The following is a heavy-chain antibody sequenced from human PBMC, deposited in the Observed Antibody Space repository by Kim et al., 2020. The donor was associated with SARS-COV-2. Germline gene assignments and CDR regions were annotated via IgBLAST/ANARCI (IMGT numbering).Heavy chain of an antibody. CDR3: ARDFDYYTSAGDAFAI. J-gene: IGHJ3*02. CDR1: GFTLSHYW. D-gene: IGHD3-9*01. CDR2: IKNDGSKT. V-gene: IGHV3-74*01. Sequence: GGSLRLSCAASGFTLSHYWMHWVRQAPGEGPVWVSRIKNDGSKTTYVDAVRGRFTVSRDNAHNKLYLEMNSLRAEDTAVYYCARDFDYYTSAGDAFAIWGQGTLVAVSS.